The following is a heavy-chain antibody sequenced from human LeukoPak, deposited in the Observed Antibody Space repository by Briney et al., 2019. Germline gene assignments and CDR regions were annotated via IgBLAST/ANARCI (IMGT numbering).Heavy chain of an antibody. V-gene: IGHV1-2*02. CDR1: GYTFTGYY. CDR3: ATASRYFDWLSPSDY. J-gene: IGHJ4*02. D-gene: IGHD3-9*01. Sequence: ASVKVSCKASGYTFTGYYMHWVRQAPGQGLDWMGWVNPNSGGTNYAQKFQGRVTMTRDTSISTAYMELSRLRSDDTAVYYCATASRYFDWLSPSDYWGQGTLVTVSS. CDR2: VNPNSGGT.